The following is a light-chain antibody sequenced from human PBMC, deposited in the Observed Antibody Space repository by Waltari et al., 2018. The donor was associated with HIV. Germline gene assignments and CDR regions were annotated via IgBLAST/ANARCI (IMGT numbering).Light chain of an antibody. CDR3: QQYYTFPRT. J-gene: IGKJ1*01. V-gene: IGKV1D-16*01. CDR2: GAS. CDR1: QTVRSS. Sequence: DIQITQSPPSLSASVGQRVTITCRASQTVRSSLAWYQQRPGKAPKSLVYGASKLQTEVPSRFSPGGSGTNFSLTISSLKPEDFATYICQQYYTFPRTFGRGTRVDMK.